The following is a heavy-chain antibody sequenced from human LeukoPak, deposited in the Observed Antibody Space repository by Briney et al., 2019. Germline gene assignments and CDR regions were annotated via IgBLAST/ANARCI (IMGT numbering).Heavy chain of an antibody. CDR2: ISYDGSNK. CDR3: ARGSPYYFDTSGYDN. J-gene: IGHJ4*02. Sequence: PGGSLRLSCAASGFTFSSYAMHWVRQAPGKGLEWVAVISYDGSNKYYADSVKGRFTISRDNSKSTLFPQMNSLRAEDTAIYYCARGSPYYFDTSGYDNWGQGTLVTVSS. V-gene: IGHV3-30-3*01. CDR1: GFTFSSYA. D-gene: IGHD3-22*01.